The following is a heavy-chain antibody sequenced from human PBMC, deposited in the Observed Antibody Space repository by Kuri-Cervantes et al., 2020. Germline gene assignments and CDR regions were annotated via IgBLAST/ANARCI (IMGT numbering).Heavy chain of an antibody. Sequence: ASVKVSCKASGYTFTNYAIHWVRQAPGQRLEWMGWIDSDNGKTKYSQKFQGRVAITRDTSASTAYMELSSLRSEDTAIYYCARDLGNQLSPHPYWGQGTLVTVSS. D-gene: IGHD1-1*01. CDR3: ARDLGNQLSPHPY. J-gene: IGHJ4*02. CDR2: IDSDNGKT. V-gene: IGHV1-3*04. CDR1: GYTFTNYA.